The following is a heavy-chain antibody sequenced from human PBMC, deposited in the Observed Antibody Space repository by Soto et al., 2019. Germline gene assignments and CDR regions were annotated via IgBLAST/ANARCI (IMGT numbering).Heavy chain of an antibody. CDR2: ISYDGSNK. CDR1: GFTFSSYG. D-gene: IGHD6-19*01. V-gene: IGHV3-30*18. CDR3: AKVVGGWYPTYDY. Sequence: QVQLVESGGGVVQPGRSLRLSCAASGFTFSSYGMHWVRQAPGKGLEWVAVISYDGSNKYYADSVKGRFTISRDNSKNTLYLQMNSLRDEDTAVYYCAKVVGGWYPTYDYWGQGTLVTVSS. J-gene: IGHJ4*02.